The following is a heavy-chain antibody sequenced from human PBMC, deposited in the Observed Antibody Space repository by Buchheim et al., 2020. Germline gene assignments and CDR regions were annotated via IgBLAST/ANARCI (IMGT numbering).Heavy chain of an antibody. Sequence: EVQLVESGGGLVQPGGSLRLSCAASGFTFSSYWMSWVRQAPGKGLEWVANIKQDGSEKYYVDSVKGRFTISRDNAKNSLYLQMDSLRAEDTAVYYCARGAFITMVRGVIVYFDYWGQGTL. D-gene: IGHD3-10*01. CDR2: IKQDGSEK. V-gene: IGHV3-7*01. CDR3: ARGAFITMVRGVIVYFDY. CDR1: GFTFSSYW. J-gene: IGHJ4*02.